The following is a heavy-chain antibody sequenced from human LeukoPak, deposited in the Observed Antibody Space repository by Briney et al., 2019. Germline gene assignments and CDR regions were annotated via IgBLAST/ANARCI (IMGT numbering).Heavy chain of an antibody. D-gene: IGHD5-12*01. CDR1: GGSISSYY. V-gene: IGHV4-34*01. CDR3: ARGPRLRGGLFDY. CDR2: INHSGST. J-gene: IGHJ4*02. Sequence: RPSETLSLTCTVSGGSISSYYWSWIRQPPGKGLEWIGEINHSGSTNYNPSLKSRVTISVDTSKNQFSLKLSSVTAADTAVYYCARGPRLRGGLFDYWGQGTLVTVSS.